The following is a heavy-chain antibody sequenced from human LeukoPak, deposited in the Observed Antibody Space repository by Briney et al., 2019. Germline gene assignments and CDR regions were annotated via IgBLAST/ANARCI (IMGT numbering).Heavy chain of an antibody. J-gene: IGHJ4*02. CDR2: INPSGGST. Sequence: ASVKVSCKASGYTFTSYYMHWVRQAPGQGLERMGIINPSGGSTSYARKFQGRVTMTRDTSTSTVYMELSSLRSEDTAVYYCARDLAAAIDYWGQGTLVTVSS. D-gene: IGHD6-13*01. V-gene: IGHV1-46*01. CDR3: ARDLAAAIDY. CDR1: GYTFTSYY.